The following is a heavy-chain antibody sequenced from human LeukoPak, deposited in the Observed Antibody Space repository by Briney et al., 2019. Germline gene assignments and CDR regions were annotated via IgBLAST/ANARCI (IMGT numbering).Heavy chain of an antibody. CDR2: INSDGSST. CDR3: ARGDGNYVDYYYGMDV. Sequence: GGSLRLSCAASGFTFSSYWMHWVRQAPGKGLVWVSRINSDGSSTSYADSVKGRFTISRDNAKNTLYLQMNSLRAEDTAVYYCARGDGNYVDYYYGMDVWGQGTTVTVSS. J-gene: IGHJ6*02. D-gene: IGHD1-7*01. V-gene: IGHV3-74*01. CDR1: GFTFSSYW.